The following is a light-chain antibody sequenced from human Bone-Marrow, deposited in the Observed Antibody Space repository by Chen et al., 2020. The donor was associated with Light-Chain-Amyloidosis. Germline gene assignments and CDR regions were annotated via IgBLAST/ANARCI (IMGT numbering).Light chain of an antibody. CDR1: DLPTKY. J-gene: IGLJ2*01. CDR2: RDT. CDR3: QSADSSGTYEVI. V-gene: IGLV3-25*03. Sequence: SYELPQPPSVSVSPGQTARITCSGDDLPTKYAYWYQQKPGQAPVLVIQRDTERPSGISERFPGSSSGTTATLTISGVQAEDEDDYHCQSADSSGTYEVIFGGGTKLTVL.